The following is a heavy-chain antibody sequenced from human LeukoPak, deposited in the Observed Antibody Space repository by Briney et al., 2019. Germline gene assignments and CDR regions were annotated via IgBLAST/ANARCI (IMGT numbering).Heavy chain of an antibody. Sequence: GGSLRLSCAASGFTFSSYAMSWVRQAPGKGLEWVSVISGSGGSTYYADSVKGRYTISRDNSKNTLYLQMNSLRAEDTAVYYCAKGVVVTASSDAFDIWGQGTMVTVSS. CDR2: ISGSGGST. J-gene: IGHJ3*02. D-gene: IGHD2-21*02. CDR3: AKGVVVTASSDAFDI. CDR1: GFTFSSYA. V-gene: IGHV3-23*01.